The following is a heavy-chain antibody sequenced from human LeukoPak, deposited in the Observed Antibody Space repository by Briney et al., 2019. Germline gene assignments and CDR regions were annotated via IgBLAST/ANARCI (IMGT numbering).Heavy chain of an antibody. D-gene: IGHD3-22*01. CDR1: GGSISSYY. Sequence: SETLSLTCTVSGGSISSYYWSWIRQPPGKGLEWIGYIYYSGSTNYNPFLKSRVTISVDTSKNQFSLKLSSVTAADTAVYYCARSDYYDSSGSFDYWGQGTLVTVSS. CDR3: ARSDYYDSSGSFDY. V-gene: IGHV4-59*01. J-gene: IGHJ4*02. CDR2: IYYSGST.